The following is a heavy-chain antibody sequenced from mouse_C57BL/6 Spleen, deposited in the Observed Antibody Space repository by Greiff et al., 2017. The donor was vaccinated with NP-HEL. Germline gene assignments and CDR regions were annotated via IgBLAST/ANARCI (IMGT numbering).Heavy chain of an antibody. CDR2: IDPSDSET. V-gene: IGHV1-52*01. D-gene: IGHD1-1*01. Sequence: QVQLQQPGAELVRPGSSVKLSCKASGYTFTSYWMHWVKQRPIQGLEWIGNIDPSDSETHYNQKFKDKATLTVDKSSSTAYMQRSSLTSEDSAVYYCARGYGPWFADWGQGTLVTVSA. CDR1: GYTFTSYW. CDR3: ARGYGPWFAD. J-gene: IGHJ3*01.